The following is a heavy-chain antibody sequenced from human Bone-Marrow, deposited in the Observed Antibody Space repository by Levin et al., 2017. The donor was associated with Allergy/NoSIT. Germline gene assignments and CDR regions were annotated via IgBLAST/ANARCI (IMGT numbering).Heavy chain of an antibody. CDR3: ARVRAAEVGTDLYHNYGMDV. V-gene: IGHV4-34*01. J-gene: IGHJ6*02. CDR2: VDPSGSA. D-gene: IGHD6-19*01. Sequence: SETLSLTCAVYGGSVNENYWSWIRQPPGKGLEWIGEVDPSGSAIYNPSLKTRLTISIDKSKNQFFLKVHSVTAADTAVYYCARVRAAEVGTDLYHNYGMDVWGQGTTVTVSS. CDR1: GGSVNENY.